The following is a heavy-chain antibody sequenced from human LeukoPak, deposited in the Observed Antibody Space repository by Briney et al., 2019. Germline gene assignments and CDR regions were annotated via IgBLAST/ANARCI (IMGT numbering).Heavy chain of an antibody. CDR1: GFTFSSYA. D-gene: IGHD2-2*02. V-gene: IGHV3-64*01. J-gene: IGHJ4*02. CDR3: ARETVVVPAAISNFDY. Sequence: WGSLRLSCAASGFTFSSYAMHWVRQAPGKGLEYVSAISSNGGSTYYANSVKGRFTISRDNSKNTLYLQMNSLRAEDTAVYYCARETVVVPAAISNFDYWGQGTLVTVSS. CDR2: ISSNGGST.